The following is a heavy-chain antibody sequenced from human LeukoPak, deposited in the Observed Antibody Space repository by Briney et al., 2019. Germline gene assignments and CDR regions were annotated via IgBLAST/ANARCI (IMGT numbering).Heavy chain of an antibody. D-gene: IGHD6-19*01. Sequence: SETLSLTCTVSGGSGSSGSYYWSWMRQPPGKGREWIGYIYYSGSTNYNPSLKSRVTISVDTSKNQFSLKLSSVTAADTAVYYCARESVAGTTDYWGQGTLVTVSS. V-gene: IGHV4-61*01. CDR1: GGSGSSGSYY. J-gene: IGHJ4*02. CDR3: ARESVAGTTDY. CDR2: IYYSGST.